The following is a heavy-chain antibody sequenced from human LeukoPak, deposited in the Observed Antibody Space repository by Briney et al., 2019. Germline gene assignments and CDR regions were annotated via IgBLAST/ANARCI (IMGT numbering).Heavy chain of an antibody. V-gene: IGHV3-48*03. D-gene: IGHD6-13*01. CDR1: GFTFSRYE. Sequence: GGSLRLFCAASGFTFSRYEMNWVRQAPGKGLEWVSYISSSGSTIYYADSVKGRFTISRDNAKNSLYLQMNSLRAEDTAVYHCARLIAAAGNFDYWGQGTLVTVSS. CDR2: ISSSGSTI. CDR3: ARLIAAAGNFDY. J-gene: IGHJ4*02.